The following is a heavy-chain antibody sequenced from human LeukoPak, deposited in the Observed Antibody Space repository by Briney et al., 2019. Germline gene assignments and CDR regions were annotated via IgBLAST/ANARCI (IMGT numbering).Heavy chain of an antibody. D-gene: IGHD7-27*01. CDR2: ISSSSSYI. Sequence: GGSLRLFCAASGFTFSSYSMNWVRQAPGKGLEWVSSISSSSSYIYYADSVKGRFTISRDNAKNSLYLQMNSLRAEDTAVYYCARDPLWPELGHFDYWGQGTLVTVSS. CDR1: GFTFSSYS. V-gene: IGHV3-21*01. CDR3: ARDPLWPELGHFDY. J-gene: IGHJ4*02.